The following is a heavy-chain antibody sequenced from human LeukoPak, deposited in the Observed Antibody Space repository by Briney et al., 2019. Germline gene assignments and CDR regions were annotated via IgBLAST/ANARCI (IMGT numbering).Heavy chain of an antibody. D-gene: IGHD1-26*01. CDR3: VKVRGRARVGYFDY. Sequence: GGSLRLSCAASGFTFSSSWIHWVRQAPGKGLAWVSRINKDGSVIDYAESVKGRFSISRDNAKNTLYLQMNSLRVEDTAIYYCVKVRGRARVGYFDYWGQGALVTVSS. J-gene: IGHJ4*02. CDR2: INKDGSVI. V-gene: IGHV3-74*01. CDR1: GFTFSSSW.